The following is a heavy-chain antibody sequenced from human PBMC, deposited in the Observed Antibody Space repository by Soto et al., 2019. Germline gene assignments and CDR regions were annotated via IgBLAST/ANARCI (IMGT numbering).Heavy chain of an antibody. Sequence: QVQLVQSGAEVKKPGASVKVSCKASGYTFTSYYMHWVRQAPGQGLEWMGIINPSGVTSYAQKFPGRVTRTRDTSTSAADSELSSLGSADAAVWYCAWVECSGGGCYGLDSWGQGPLVTAS. CDR3: AWVECSGGGCYGLDS. D-gene: IGHD2-15*01. CDR1: GYTFTSYY. CDR2: INPSGVT. J-gene: IGHJ4*02. V-gene: IGHV1-46*01.